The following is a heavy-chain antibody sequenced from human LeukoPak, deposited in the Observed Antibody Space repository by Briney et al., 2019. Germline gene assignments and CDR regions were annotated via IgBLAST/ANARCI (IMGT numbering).Heavy chain of an antibody. Sequence: GGSLRLSFTTSGITFSNSWISWVRQAPGKGLKWVATIRPDGSEGYYADSVRGRFTISRDNSKNSFYLQMSSLRAEDTGVFYCARDVAYSAFDYWGQGTLVTVSS. CDR3: ARDVAYSAFDY. J-gene: IGHJ4*02. CDR2: IRPDGSEG. CDR1: GITFSNSW. V-gene: IGHV3-7*01. D-gene: IGHD2-21*01.